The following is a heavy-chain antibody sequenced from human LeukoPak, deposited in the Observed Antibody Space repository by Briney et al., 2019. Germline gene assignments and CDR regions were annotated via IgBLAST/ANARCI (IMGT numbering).Heavy chain of an antibody. CDR2: MNPNSGNT. D-gene: IGHD6-13*01. CDR1: GYTFTSYD. J-gene: IGHJ4*02. V-gene: IGHV1-8*01. CDR3: AIRYSSSWYVFSNKFDY. Sequence: ASVKVSCKASGYTFTSYDINWVRQATGQGREWMGWMNPNSGNTGYAQKFQGRVTVTRNTSISTAYMELSSRRSEDTAVYYCAIRYSSSWYVFSNKFDYWGQGTLVTVSS.